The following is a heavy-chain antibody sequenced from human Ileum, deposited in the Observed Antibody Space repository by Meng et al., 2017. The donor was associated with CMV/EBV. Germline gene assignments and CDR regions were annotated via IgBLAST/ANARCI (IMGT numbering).Heavy chain of an antibody. J-gene: IGHJ4*02. V-gene: IGHV6-1*01. CDR1: GDSVSSSTAA. Sequence: ISGDSVSSSTAAWNWIRQSQSRGLEWLGRTFYRSKWTNDYAVSVHGRITITPDISKNQFSLQLNSVTPDDTAVYYCARIAWNVAAFWGQGTLVTVSS. CDR3: ARIAWNVAAF. CDR2: TFYRSKWTN. D-gene: IGHD1-1*01.